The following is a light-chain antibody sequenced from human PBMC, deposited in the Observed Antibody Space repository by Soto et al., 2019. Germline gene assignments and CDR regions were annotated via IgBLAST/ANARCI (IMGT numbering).Light chain of an antibody. CDR3: SSYTNINTRACV. CDR2: EVT. CDR1: SSDVGGSDH. J-gene: IGLJ1*01. Sequence: QSALTQPASVSGSPGQSITVSCTGTSSDVGGSDHVNWYQQHPGKAPKLIIYEVTDRPSGVSNRFSGSKSGNTASLTISGLQAEDEAEYYCSSYTNINTRACVFGTGTKVTVL. V-gene: IGLV2-14*01.